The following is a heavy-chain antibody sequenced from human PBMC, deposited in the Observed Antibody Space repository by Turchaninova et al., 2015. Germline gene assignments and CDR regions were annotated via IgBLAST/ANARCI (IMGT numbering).Heavy chain of an antibody. D-gene: IGHD2-2*01. CDR3: ARGGTSLYYSYMDV. V-gene: IGHV1-69*06. CDR1: GGTFSNYG. Sequence: QVQLVQSGAGVKKPGSSVRVACTAPGGTFSNYGIKWGRQAPGQGLEWMGGIIPIFGTANYAQKIQARVTITADTSTSTAYMELSSLTSEDTAVYFCARGGTSLYYSYMDVWGKGTTVTVS. J-gene: IGHJ6*03. CDR2: IIPIFGTA.